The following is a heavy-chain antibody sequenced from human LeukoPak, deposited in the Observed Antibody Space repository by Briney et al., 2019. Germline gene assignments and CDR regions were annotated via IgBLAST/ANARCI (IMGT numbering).Heavy chain of an antibody. CDR1: GGSISSGSYY. Sequence: SQTLSLTCTVSGGSISSGSYYWSWIRQPAGKGLEWIGRIYTSGSTNYNPSLKSRVTISVDTSKNQFSLKLSSVTAADTAVYYCAGERSMVVPTDVFVIWGQGKMVTVSS. D-gene: IGHD4/OR15-4a*01. V-gene: IGHV4-61*02. CDR2: IYTSGST. CDR3: AGERSMVVPTDVFVI. J-gene: IGHJ3*02.